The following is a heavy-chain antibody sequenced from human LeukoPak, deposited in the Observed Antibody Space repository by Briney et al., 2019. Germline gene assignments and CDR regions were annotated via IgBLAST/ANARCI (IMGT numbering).Heavy chain of an antibody. CDR3: ARGAKWELLGGDTFDI. D-gene: IGHD1-26*01. CDR1: GFTFSSYW. J-gene: IGHJ3*02. CDR2: INTDGSST. V-gene: IGHV3-74*01. Sequence: PGGSLRLSCAASGFTFSSYWMHWVRQAPGKGLVWVSRINTDGSSTSYADSVKGRFTISRDNAKNTLYLQMNSLRAEDTAVYYCARGAKWELLGGDTFDIWGQGTMVTVSS.